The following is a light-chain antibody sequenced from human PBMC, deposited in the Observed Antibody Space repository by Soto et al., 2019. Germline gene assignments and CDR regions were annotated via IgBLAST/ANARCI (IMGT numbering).Light chain of an antibody. CDR3: SSYTSSSTLE. V-gene: IGLV2-14*01. CDR1: SSDVSGYNF. J-gene: IGLJ2*01. CDR2: DVS. Sequence: QSALTQPASVSGSPGQSITISCTGTSSDVSGYNFVCWFQQHPGKAPKLMIYDVSNRPSGVSNRFSGSKSGNTASLTISGLQAEDEADYYCSSYTSSSTLEFGGGTQLTVL.